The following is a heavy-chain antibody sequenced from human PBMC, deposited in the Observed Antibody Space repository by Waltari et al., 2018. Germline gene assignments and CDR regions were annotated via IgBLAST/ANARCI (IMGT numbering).Heavy chain of an antibody. CDR2: INPNSGGT. D-gene: IGHD3-22*01. J-gene: IGHJ4*02. V-gene: IGHV1-2*04. Sequence: QVQLVQYGAEVKKPGASVKVSCQATGYTFTGSYMPWVPQAPGQGLEWMGWINPNSGGTNDAQKFQGWVTMTRDTSISTAYMELSRLRADDTAVYYCARGDRMTLYYYDSSGSDYWGQGTLVTVSS. CDR3: ARGDRMTLYYYDSSGSDY. CDR1: GYTFTGSY.